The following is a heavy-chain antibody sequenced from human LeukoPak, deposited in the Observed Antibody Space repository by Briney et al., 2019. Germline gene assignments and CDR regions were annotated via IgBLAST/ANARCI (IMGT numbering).Heavy chain of an antibody. CDR2: IWYDGSNK. Sequence: GGSLRLSCAASGFTFSSYGMHWVRQAPGKGLEWVAVIWYDGSNKYYADSVKGRFTISRDNSKNTLYLQMNSLRAEDTAVYYRARDAAVYGMDVWGQGTTVTVSS. CDR3: ARDAAVYGMDV. V-gene: IGHV3-33*01. CDR1: GFTFSSYG. D-gene: IGHD6-25*01. J-gene: IGHJ6*02.